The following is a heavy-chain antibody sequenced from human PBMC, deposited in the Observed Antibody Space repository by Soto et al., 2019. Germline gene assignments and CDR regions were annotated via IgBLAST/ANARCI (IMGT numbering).Heavy chain of an antibody. V-gene: IGHV3-7*01. Sequence: QLVEPGGGLVQPGGSLRLSCAASGFSFSNYWISWVRQAPGKGLEWVAYIKEDGSEQYYVDSVKGRFIISKDNAKNSLYLQMNSLRAEDTAVYYCARIPRNSEGYWGQGTLVTVSS. J-gene: IGHJ4*02. CDR1: GFSFSNYW. CDR3: ARIPRNSEGY. CDR2: IKEDGSEQ. D-gene: IGHD2-21*01.